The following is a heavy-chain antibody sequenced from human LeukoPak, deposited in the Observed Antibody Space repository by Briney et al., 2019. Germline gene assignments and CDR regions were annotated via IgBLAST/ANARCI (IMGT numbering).Heavy chain of an antibody. D-gene: IGHD3-22*01. V-gene: IGHV4-61*02. CDR3: ARAFPQDIDYYDSSGLEGYYFDY. CDR1: GGSISSGSYY. CDR2: IYTSGST. J-gene: IGHJ4*02. Sequence: SETLSLTCTVSGGSISSGSYYWSWIRQPAGKGLEWIGRIYTSGSTNYNPSLKSRVTISVDTSKNQFSLKLSSVTAADTAVYYCARAFPQDIDYYDSSGLEGYYFDYWGQGTLVTVSS.